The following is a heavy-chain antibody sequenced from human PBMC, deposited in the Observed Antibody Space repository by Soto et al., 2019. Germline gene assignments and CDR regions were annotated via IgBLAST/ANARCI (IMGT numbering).Heavy chain of an antibody. D-gene: IGHD3-16*01. J-gene: IGHJ6*03. V-gene: IGHV3-23*01. CDR2: ISGSGGRT. CDR1: GFSFYSCA. Sequence: EVRLLESGGGLVQPGGSLRLSCAASGFSFYSCAMNWVRQAPGKGPEWVSGISGSGGRTYYADSVKGRFTISRDNMKKIVYLEMNSLRSDDTAVYYCARAHLCGLSYYNMDVWGQGNTVIVSS. CDR3: ARAHLCGLSYYNMDV.